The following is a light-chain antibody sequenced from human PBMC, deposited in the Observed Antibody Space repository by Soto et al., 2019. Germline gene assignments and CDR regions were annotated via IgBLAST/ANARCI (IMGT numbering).Light chain of an antibody. CDR1: SSDVGSYNL. V-gene: IGLV2-23*02. J-gene: IGLJ1*01. CDR3: CSYAGSSPPLYV. Sequence: QSALTQPASVSGSPGQSITISCTGTSSDVGSYNLVSWYQQHPGKAPKLMIYEVSKRPAGVSNRFSGSKSGNTSSLTISGRQAEDEADYYCCSYAGSSPPLYVFGTGTKLTVL. CDR2: EVS.